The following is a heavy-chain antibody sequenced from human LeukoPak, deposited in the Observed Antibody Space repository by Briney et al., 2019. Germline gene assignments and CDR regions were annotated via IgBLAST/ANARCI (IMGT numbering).Heavy chain of an antibody. CDR2: ISSSSSTI. Sequence: GGSLRLSCAASGFTFSSYSMNWVRQAPGKGLEWVSYISSSSSTIYYADSVKGRFTISRDNAKNSLYLQMNSLRAEDTAVYYCARESGFFDYWGQGTLVTVSS. D-gene: IGHD3-22*01. J-gene: IGHJ4*02. CDR3: ARESGFFDY. CDR1: GFTFSSYS. V-gene: IGHV3-48*01.